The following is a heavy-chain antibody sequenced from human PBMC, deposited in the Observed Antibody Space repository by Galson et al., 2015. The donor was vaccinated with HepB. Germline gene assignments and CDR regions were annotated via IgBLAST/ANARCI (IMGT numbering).Heavy chain of an antibody. CDR1: GFSFTDVW. V-gene: IGHV3-15*01. D-gene: IGHD3-10*01. CDR2: IKGPSGAT. J-gene: IGHJ4*02. Sequence: SLRLSCAASGFSFTDVWMSWVRQVPGKGLEWVGRIKGPSGATDYGAPVKGRFIISRDESKTILYLQMNSLKTEDTAVYYCSALCSYGEFFNNGGQGTPVTVSS. CDR3: SALCSYGEFFNN.